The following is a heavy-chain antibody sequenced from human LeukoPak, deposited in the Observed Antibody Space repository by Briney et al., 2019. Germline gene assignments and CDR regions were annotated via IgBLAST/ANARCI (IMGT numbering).Heavy chain of an antibody. V-gene: IGHV3-7*05. D-gene: IGHD1-14*01. CDR2: IKTDGNEK. J-gene: IGHJ4*02. Sequence: GGSLRLSCAASGFTFATYWMSWVRQAPGKGPEWVANIKTDGNEKYYVVSVKGRFTISRDNAKNSLYLQMNSLRVEDTAVYYCARAENRGGGHWGQGTLVTVSS. CDR3: ARAENRGGGH. CDR1: GFTFATYW.